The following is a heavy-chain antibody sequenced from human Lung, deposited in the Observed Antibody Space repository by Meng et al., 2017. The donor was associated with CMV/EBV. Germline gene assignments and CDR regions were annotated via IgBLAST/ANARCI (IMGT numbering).Heavy chain of an antibody. CDR2: INSDGSTT. CDR3: VRDGKYCSSGTCDYYIREL. D-gene: IGHD2-15*01. V-gene: IGHV3-74*01. J-gene: IGHJ6*02. CDR1: GFTFSTYW. Sequence: ESXKISXAASGFTFSTYWMHWVRQTPGTGLVWVSRINSDGSTTTYADSVKGRFTISRDNAKNTLYLQMSSLRAEDSAVYYCVRDGKYCSSGTCDYYIRELWGQGTXVTVSS.